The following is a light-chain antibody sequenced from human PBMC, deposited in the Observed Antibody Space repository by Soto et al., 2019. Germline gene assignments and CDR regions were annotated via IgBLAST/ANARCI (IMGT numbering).Light chain of an antibody. CDR2: VAS. Sequence: DIQLTQSPSTLSASVGDRVTITCRASQSISNWLAWYQQKPGKAPNLLIYVASSLQSGVPSRFSGSGSGTEFTLTIRSLQPEDFATYYCQQSYITPFAFGPGTTVDIK. CDR3: QQSYITPFA. V-gene: IGKV1-39*01. J-gene: IGKJ3*01. CDR1: QSISNW.